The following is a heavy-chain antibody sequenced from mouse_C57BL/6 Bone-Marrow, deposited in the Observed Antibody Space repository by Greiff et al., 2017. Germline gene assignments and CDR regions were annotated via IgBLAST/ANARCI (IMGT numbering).Heavy chain of an antibody. Sequence: VQLQQSGAELARPGASVKLSCKASGYTFTSYGISWVKQRTGQGLEWIGEIYPRSGNTYYNEKFKGKATLTADKSSSTAYMELRSLTSEDSAVYFCARGYYGSSYYAGDYRGQGNSVTVSS. CDR2: IYPRSGNT. CDR3: ARGYYGSSYYAGDY. J-gene: IGHJ4*01. CDR1: GYTFTSYG. D-gene: IGHD1-1*01. V-gene: IGHV1-81*01.